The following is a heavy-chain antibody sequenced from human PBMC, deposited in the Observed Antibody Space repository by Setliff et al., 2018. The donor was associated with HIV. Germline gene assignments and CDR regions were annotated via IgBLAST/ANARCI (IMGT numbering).Heavy chain of an antibody. V-gene: IGHV3-7*03. J-gene: IGHJ4*02. CDR1: RFNFNNYW. CDR2: IGQDGSEK. CDR3: ARDKRDDNFLTSRISSVFDF. Sequence: GSLRLSCAASRFNFNNYWMCWVRQAPGKGLEWVANIGQDGSEKNYVDSVKGRFTISRDNAKNSLYLQMHSLRVEDTAFYYCARDKRDDNFLTSRISSVFDFWGEGTLVTVSS. D-gene: IGHD1-1*01.